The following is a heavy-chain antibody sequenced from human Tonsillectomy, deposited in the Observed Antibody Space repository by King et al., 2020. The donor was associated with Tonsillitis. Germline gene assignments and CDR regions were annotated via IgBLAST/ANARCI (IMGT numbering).Heavy chain of an antibody. J-gene: IGHJ4*02. Sequence: VQLVESGGGLVQPGRSLRLSCAASGFTFDDYAMHWVRQAPGKGLEWVSRISCSSGSSGYADSVGGRFTISRDNAKNSLFLQMNSLRPEDTALYYCAKDFHYFDWAFDYWGQGTLVTVSS. CDR2: ISCSSGSS. CDR1: GFTFDDYA. D-gene: IGHD3-9*01. CDR3: AKDFHYFDWAFDY. V-gene: IGHV3-9*01.